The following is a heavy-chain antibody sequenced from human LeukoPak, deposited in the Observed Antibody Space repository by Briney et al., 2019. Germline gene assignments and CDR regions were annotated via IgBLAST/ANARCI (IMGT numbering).Heavy chain of an antibody. CDR3: ATYNWNFRWFDP. D-gene: IGHD1-7*01. CDR1: GDFIGSTSFY. J-gene: IGHJ5*01. Sequence: PSETLSLTCTVSGDFIGSTSFYWAWIRQPPGKGLEWIGSIFHDGSTFYSPSLRSRVTISVDTSKKQFSVKLTSVTAADTAVYFCATYNWNFRWFDPWGQGTQVTVSS. V-gene: IGHV4-39*01. CDR2: IFHDGST.